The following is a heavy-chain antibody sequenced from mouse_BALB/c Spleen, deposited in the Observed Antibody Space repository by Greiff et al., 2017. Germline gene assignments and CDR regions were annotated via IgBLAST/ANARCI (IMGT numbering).Heavy chain of an antibody. Sequence: EVQGVESGPELVKPGASVKMSCKASGYTFTSYVMHWVKQKPGQGLEWIGYINPYNDGTKYNEKFKGKATLTSDKSSSTAYMELSSLTSEDSAVYYCAKFFDYWGQGTTLTVSS. J-gene: IGHJ2*01. CDR2: INPYNDGT. V-gene: IGHV1-14*01. CDR1: GYTFTSYV. CDR3: AKFFDY.